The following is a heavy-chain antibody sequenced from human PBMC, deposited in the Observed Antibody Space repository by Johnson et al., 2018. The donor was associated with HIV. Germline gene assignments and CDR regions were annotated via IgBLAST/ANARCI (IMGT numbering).Heavy chain of an antibody. CDR1: GFTFSSYA. CDR2: ISYDGSNK. Sequence: HVQLVESGGGVVQPGRSLRLSCAASGFTFSSYAMHWVRQAPGKGLEWVAVISYDGSNKYYADSVKGRFTISRDNSKNTLYLQMNSLRAEDTAGYYCARGGDSSSSLGACDIWGQGTMVTVSS. V-gene: IGHV3-30*04. D-gene: IGHD6-6*01. J-gene: IGHJ3*02. CDR3: ARGGDSSSSLGACDI.